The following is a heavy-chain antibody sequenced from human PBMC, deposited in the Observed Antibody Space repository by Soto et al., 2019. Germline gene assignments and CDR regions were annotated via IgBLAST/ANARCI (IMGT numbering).Heavy chain of an antibody. V-gene: IGHV1-18*01. CDR2: TNTYNAKT. J-gene: IGHJ4*02. D-gene: IGHD1-26*01. Sequence: QVQLVQSGAEVRKPGASVKVSCKASGYTFTDYGVSWVRQAPGQGLEWMGWTNTYNAKTNYAPQVQARVTMTTDTSTTTAYLELKSLNSDDTAVYYCARDQYAVGGDFWGQGTQVTVAS. CDR1: GYTFTDYG. CDR3: ARDQYAVGGDF.